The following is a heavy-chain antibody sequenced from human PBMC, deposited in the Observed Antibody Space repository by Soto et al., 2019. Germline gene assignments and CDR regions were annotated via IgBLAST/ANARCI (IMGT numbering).Heavy chain of an antibody. V-gene: IGHV1-3*01. CDR3: ARVTDYDFWSGLYDY. D-gene: IGHD3-3*01. J-gene: IGHJ4*02. CDR2: INAGNGNT. CDR1: GYTFTSYA. Sequence: ASVKVSCKASGYTFTSYAMHWVRQAPGQRLEWMGWINAGNGNTKYSQKFQGRVTITRDTSASTAYMELSSLRSEDTAVYYCARVTDYDFWSGLYDYWGQGTLVTVSS.